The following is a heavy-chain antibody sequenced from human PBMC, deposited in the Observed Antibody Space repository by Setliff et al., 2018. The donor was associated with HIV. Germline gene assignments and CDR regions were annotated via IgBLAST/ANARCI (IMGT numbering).Heavy chain of an antibody. CDR2: IAYTGSG. CDR1: GGSISSSSYY. J-gene: IGHJ4*02. Sequence: KPSETLSLTCTVSGGSISSSSYYWGWIRQPPGKGLQWIGSIAYTGSGYYNSSLKSRVTISVDTSRNECSLKLTSVTAADTAVYYCAREVRWELPQGFDHWGQGSQVTVSS. D-gene: IGHD1-26*01. V-gene: IGHV4-39*07. CDR3: AREVRWELPQGFDH.